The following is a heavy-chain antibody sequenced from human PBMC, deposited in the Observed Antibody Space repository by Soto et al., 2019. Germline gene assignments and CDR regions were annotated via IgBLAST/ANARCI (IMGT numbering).Heavy chain of an antibody. CDR2: ISYDGSNK. CDR3: ARDRDSSSDDTGYFDY. CDR1: GFTFSSYA. V-gene: IGHV3-30-3*01. J-gene: IGHJ4*02. Sequence: PGGSLRLSCAASGFTFSSYAMHWVRQAPGKGLEWVAVISYDGSNKYYADSVKGRFTISRDNSKNTLYLQMNSLRAEDTAVYYCARDRDSSSDDTGYFDYWGQGILVTVSS. D-gene: IGHD6-13*01.